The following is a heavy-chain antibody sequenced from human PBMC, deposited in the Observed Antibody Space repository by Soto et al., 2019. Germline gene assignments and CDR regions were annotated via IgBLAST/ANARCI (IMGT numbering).Heavy chain of an antibody. V-gene: IGHV5-10-1*01. J-gene: IGHJ6*02. Sequence: GESLKISCKGSGYSFTSYWISWVRQMPGKGLEWMGRIDPSDSYTNYSPSFQGHVTISADKSISTAYLQWSSLKASDTAMYYCARGAAYSSSYYYGMDVWGQGTTVTVSS. CDR2: IDPSDSYT. CDR1: GYSFTSYW. CDR3: ARGAAYSSSYYYGMDV. D-gene: IGHD6-13*01.